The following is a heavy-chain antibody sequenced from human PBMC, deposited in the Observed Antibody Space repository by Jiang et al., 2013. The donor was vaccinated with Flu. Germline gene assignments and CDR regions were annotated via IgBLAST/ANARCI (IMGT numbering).Heavy chain of an antibody. J-gene: IGHJ4*02. Sequence: LVKPSQTLSLSCTVSGGSITSDDYYWSWIRQHPGKGLEWIGYIYYTGSTYYNPSLKSRVTISVDTSKSQFSLKLSSVTAADTAVYYCARAWFGEWYGGFDYWGQGTLVTVSS. CDR2: IYYTGST. D-gene: IGHD3-10*01. CDR3: ARAWFGEWYGGFDY. V-gene: IGHV4-30-4*01. CDR1: GGSITSDDYY.